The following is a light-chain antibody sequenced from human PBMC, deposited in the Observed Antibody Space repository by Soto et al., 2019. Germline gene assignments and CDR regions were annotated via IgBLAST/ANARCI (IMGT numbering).Light chain of an antibody. CDR1: SSDVGGYNY. Sequence: QSALTQPASVSGSPGQSITISCTGTSSDVGGYNYVSWYQQHPGKAPKLMIYEVSNRPSGVSNRFSGSKSGNTASLTISGLQAEDEAGYYCSSYTSSSTPYVFGTGTKLTLL. CDR2: EVS. J-gene: IGLJ1*01. V-gene: IGLV2-14*01. CDR3: SSYTSSSTPYV.